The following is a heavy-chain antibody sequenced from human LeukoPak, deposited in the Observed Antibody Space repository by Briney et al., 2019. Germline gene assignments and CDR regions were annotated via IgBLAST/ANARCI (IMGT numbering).Heavy chain of an antibody. Sequence: PSETLSLTCAVYGGSSSGYYWSWIRQPPGKGLEWIGEINHSGSTNYNPSLKSRVTISVDTSKNQFSLKLSSVTAADTAVYYCARGHWATDFDYWGQGTLVTVSS. CDR3: ARGHWATDFDY. V-gene: IGHV4-34*01. D-gene: IGHD1-26*01. J-gene: IGHJ4*02. CDR2: INHSGST. CDR1: GGSSSGYY.